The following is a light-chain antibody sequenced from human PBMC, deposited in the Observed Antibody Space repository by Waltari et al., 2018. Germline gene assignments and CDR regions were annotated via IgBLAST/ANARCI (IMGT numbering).Light chain of an antibody. V-gene: IGLV1-40*01. CDR1: SSNIGAGYD. Sequence: LTQPPSVSGAPGQRVTIPCTGSSSNIGAGYDVHWYQQLPGTAPKLLIYGNNNRPSGVPDRFSGSKSGTSASLAITGLQAEDEADYYCQSYDSSLSGSVFGGGTKLTVL. CDR3: QSYDSSLSGSV. CDR2: GNN. J-gene: IGLJ2*01.